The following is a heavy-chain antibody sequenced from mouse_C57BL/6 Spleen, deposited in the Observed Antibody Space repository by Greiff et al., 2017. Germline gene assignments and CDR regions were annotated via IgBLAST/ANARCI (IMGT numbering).Heavy chain of an antibody. D-gene: IGHD1-1*01. J-gene: IGHJ1*03. V-gene: IGHV3-6*01. CDR2: ISYDGSN. CDR3: ARDPYYYGSSTDWYFDV. Sequence: DVKLQESGPGLVKPSQSLSLTCSVTGYSITSGYYWNWIRQFPGNKLEWMGYISYDGSNNYNPSLKNRISITRDTSKNQFFLKLNSVTTEDTATYYCARDPYYYGSSTDWYFDVWGTGTTVTVSS. CDR1: GYSITSGYY.